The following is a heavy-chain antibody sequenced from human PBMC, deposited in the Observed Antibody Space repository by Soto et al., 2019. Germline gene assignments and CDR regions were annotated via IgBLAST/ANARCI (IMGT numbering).Heavy chain of an antibody. J-gene: IGHJ4*02. D-gene: IGHD6-13*01. CDR3: AKELGAHGTPCFDS. V-gene: IGHV3-23*01. Sequence: EVQLLESGGGLVQPGGSLRLSCAASGFTFSSYAMSWVRQAPGNGPEWVSGIPGSGYNTYYADSVKGRFTISRDNSKNTLYLQLNSLRAEDTALYYCAKELGAHGTPCFDSWGQGTLVTVSS. CDR2: IPGSGYNT. CDR1: GFTFSSYA.